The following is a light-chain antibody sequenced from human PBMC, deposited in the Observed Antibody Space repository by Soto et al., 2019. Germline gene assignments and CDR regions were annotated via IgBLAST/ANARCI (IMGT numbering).Light chain of an antibody. CDR1: QGVSSN. J-gene: IGKJ4*01. V-gene: IGKV3-15*01. Sequence: EIVMTQSPATLSVSPGERATLSCRASQGVSSNLAWYQQKPGQAPRLLIYGASTRVSGFPARFRGSGSGTEFTLTISSLQSEDLAVYFCQQYNDWLTFGGGTKVDIK. CDR2: GAS. CDR3: QQYNDWLT.